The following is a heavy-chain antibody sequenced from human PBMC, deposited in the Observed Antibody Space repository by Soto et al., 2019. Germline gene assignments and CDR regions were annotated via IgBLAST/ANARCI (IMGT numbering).Heavy chain of an antibody. D-gene: IGHD7-27*01. CDR3: AKDQLGIPDWYFDL. V-gene: IGHV3-23*01. Sequence: EVQLLESGGGLVQPGGSLRLSCAASGFTFSNCALSWVRQAPGKGLEWVSAISGSGGSAYYADSVKGRFTISRDNSKNTLYLQMNSLRAEDTAVYYCAKDQLGIPDWYFDLWGRSTLVTVSS. CDR1: GFTFSNCA. CDR2: ISGSGGSA. J-gene: IGHJ2*01.